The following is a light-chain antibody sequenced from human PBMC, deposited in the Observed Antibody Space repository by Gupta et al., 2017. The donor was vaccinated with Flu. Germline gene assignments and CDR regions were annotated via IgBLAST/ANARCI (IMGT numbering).Light chain of an antibody. J-gene: IGKJ1*01. CDR2: GAS. Sequence: LHMTQSPSSLSASVGDRVTITCRASQNIVDYLNWYQQKPGEAPKLLVYGASSLQGGVPPRFSGSRSGTTFTLTISRLESADYGTYYCQQNYSSPWAFGQGTRVDIK. V-gene: IGKV1-39*01. CDR3: QQNYSSPWA. CDR1: QNIVDY.